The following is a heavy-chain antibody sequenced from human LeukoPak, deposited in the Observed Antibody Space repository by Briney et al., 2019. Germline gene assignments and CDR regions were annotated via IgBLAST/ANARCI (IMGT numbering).Heavy chain of an antibody. CDR2: IYSGGST. V-gene: IGHV3-66*04. CDR3: ARHFGVVTKGVYYYYYGMDV. D-gene: IGHD3-3*01. J-gene: IGHJ6*02. Sequence: GGSLRLYCAASGFTVSTNYMSWVRQAPGKGLEWVSVIYSGGSTYYADSVKGRFTISRDNSKNTLYLQMNSLRAEDTAVYYCARHFGVVTKGVYYYYYGMDVWGQGTTVTVSS. CDR1: GFTVSTNY.